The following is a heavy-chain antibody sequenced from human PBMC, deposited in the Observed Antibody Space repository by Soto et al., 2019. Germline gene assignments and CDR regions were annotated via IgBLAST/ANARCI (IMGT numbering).Heavy chain of an antibody. D-gene: IGHD5-12*01. Sequence: PGGSLRLSCAASGFTFTNYAMSWVRQAPGMGLEWVSGISGVGTNTYHADFVKGRFTISRDISKSTLYLQLRSLRGEDTAVYYCAKDRYSAYRAREFDFWGQGALVTVSS. CDR2: ISGVGTNT. CDR3: AKDRYSAYRAREFDF. J-gene: IGHJ4*02. V-gene: IGHV3-23*01. CDR1: GFTFTNYA.